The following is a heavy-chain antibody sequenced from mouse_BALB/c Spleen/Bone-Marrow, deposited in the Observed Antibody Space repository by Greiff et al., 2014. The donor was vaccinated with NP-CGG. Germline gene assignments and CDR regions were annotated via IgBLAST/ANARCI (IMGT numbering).Heavy chain of an antibody. CDR2: ISSDTSYT. CDR1: GFTFSNYG. J-gene: IGHJ4*01. CDR3: ARHGRDYYAMDY. Sequence: EVQGVESGGDLVRPGGSLKLSCAASGFTFSNYGMSWVRQTPDKRLEWVATISSDTSYTYYPDSVKGRFTISRDNAKNTLYLQMSSLKSEDTAMYYCARHGRDYYAMDYWGQGTSVTVSS. V-gene: IGHV5-6*01.